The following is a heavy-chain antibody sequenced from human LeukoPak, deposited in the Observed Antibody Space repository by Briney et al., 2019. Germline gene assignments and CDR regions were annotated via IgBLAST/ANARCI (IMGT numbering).Heavy chain of an antibody. CDR2: XSGSGGRT. J-gene: IGHJ1*01. D-gene: IGHD3-22*01. CDR3: AKEHYDSSGYYYRYFQH. V-gene: IGHV3-23*01. Sequence: XSGSGGRTYYGDSGKGGFTISRDNSKNTLYLEMNSLRAEDTAVYYCAKEHYDSSGYYYRYFQHWGQGTLVSVSS.